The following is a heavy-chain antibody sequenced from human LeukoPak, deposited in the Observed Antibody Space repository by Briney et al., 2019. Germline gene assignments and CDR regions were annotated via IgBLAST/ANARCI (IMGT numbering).Heavy chain of an antibody. Sequence: GGSLRLSCAASGFTFSSYSMNWVRQAPGKGLEWVSYISSSSSTIYYADSVKGRFTISRDNAKNSLYLQMNSLRAEDTAVYYCARDYGGKGDYWGQGTLVTVSS. D-gene: IGHD4-23*01. CDR1: GFTFSSYS. V-gene: IGHV3-48*01. CDR2: ISSSSSTI. CDR3: ARDYGGKGDY. J-gene: IGHJ4*02.